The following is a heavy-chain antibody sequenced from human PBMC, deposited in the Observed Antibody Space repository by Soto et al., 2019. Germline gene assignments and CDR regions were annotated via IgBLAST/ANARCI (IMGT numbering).Heavy chain of an antibody. J-gene: IGHJ3*02. Sequence: SLTLSLPCAISVYIVSSNSAAVTSTRQSPSRGLEWLGRTYYKSKWYNDYAVSVKRRITTNPDTSKNQFSLQLNSVTPEDTAVYYCARARPYSSGWYPIDIWGQGTMVTVSS. CDR3: ARARPYSSGWYPIDI. CDR1: VYIVSSNSAA. D-gene: IGHD6-19*01. V-gene: IGHV6-1*01. CDR2: TYYKSKWYN.